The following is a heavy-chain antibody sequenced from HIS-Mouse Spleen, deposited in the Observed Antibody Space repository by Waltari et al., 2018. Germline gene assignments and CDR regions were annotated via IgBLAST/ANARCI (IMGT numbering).Heavy chain of an antibody. Sequence: EVQLVESGGGLVKPGGSLRLSCAASGFTFSSYSMNWVRPAPGKGLEWVSTISSSSSYIYYADSVKGRFTISRDNAKNSLYLQMNSLRAEDTAVYYCARIAAAGTFDYWGQGTLVTVSS. CDR2: ISSSSSYI. D-gene: IGHD6-13*01. J-gene: IGHJ4*02. CDR3: ARIAAAGTFDY. CDR1: GFTFSSYS. V-gene: IGHV3-21*01.